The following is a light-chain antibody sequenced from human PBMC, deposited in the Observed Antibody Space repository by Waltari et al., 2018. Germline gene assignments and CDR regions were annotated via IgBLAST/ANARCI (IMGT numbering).Light chain of an antibody. Sequence: QSALTQPRSVSGSPGQSVTLPCTGNSSDVGGYNFVSWYQQHPDKAPKFMIYDVSKRPSGVPDRFSGSKSDNTASLTISGLQAEDEADYYCCSYAAGSLYVFGTGTKVTVL. CDR2: DVS. CDR3: CSYAAGSLYV. CDR1: SSDVGGYNF. J-gene: IGLJ1*01. V-gene: IGLV2-11*01.